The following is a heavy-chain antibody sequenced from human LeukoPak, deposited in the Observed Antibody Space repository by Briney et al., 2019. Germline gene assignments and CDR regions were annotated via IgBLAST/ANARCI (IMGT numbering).Heavy chain of an antibody. V-gene: IGHV3-7*01. CDR3: ARRSGLDY. CDR2: IKQDGSEI. CDR1: GFTFSMYS. Sequence: GGSLRLSCAASGFTFSMYSMSWVRQAPGKGLEWVANIKQDGSEIFYVDSVKGRFTISRDSAKNSLYLQMNSLRAEDTAVYYCARRSGLDYWGQGTLVTVSS. D-gene: IGHD6-19*01. J-gene: IGHJ4*02.